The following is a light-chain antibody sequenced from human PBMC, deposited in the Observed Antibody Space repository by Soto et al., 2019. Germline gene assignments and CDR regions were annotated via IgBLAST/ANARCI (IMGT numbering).Light chain of an antibody. V-gene: IGKV3-15*01. CDR2: GAS. J-gene: IGKJ1*01. CDR1: QSVSSN. Sequence: EIVMTQSPATLSVSPGERATLSCRASQSVSSNLAWYQQKPGQAPRLLIYGASTRATGIPARFSGSGSGTAFTLTISSLQSEDFAVYYCQQYNNWLTWTFGQGTKVDIK. CDR3: QQYNNWLTWT.